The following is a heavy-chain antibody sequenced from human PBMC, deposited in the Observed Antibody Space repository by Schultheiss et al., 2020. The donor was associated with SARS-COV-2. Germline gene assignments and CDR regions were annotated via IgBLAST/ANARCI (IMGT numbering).Heavy chain of an antibody. CDR2: ISSSGSTI. D-gene: IGHD1-7*01. V-gene: IGHV3-48*03. CDR1: GFTFSSYA. CDR3: ARDTYWNYGHYYYGMDV. Sequence: GGSLRLSCAASGFTFSSYAMHWVRQAPGKGLEWVSYISSSGSTIYYADSVKGRFTISRDNAKNSLYLQMNSLRAEDTAVYYCARDTYWNYGHYYYGMDVWGQGTTVTVAS. J-gene: IGHJ6*02.